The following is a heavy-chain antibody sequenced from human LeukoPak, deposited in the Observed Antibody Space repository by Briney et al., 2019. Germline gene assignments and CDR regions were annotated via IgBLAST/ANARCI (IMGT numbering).Heavy chain of an antibody. Sequence: PGGSLRLSCAASVFPFSNACMRWVRQAPGRGLEWVGRIKWKTDGGIRDYAAPVKGRFAISRDDSKNTLYLQMNSLKTEDTAVYYCTTSRVEYYDFWSGYPSGYYYYGMDVWGQGTTVTVSS. CDR3: TTSRVEYYDFWSGYPSGYYYYGMDV. V-gene: IGHV3-15*01. CDR1: VFPFSNAC. D-gene: IGHD3-3*01. J-gene: IGHJ6*02. CDR2: IKWKTDGGIR.